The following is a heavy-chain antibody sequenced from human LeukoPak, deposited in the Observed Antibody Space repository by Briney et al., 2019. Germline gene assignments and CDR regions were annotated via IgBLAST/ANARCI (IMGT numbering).Heavy chain of an antibody. CDR2: ISTSSSYI. Sequence: SGGSLRLTCAASGFTLSSYAMNWVRQAPGKGLEWVSSISTSSSYIYYADSVKGRFTVSRDNSKNTLYLQMNSLRAEDTAVYYCAGDSSGYPADYWGQGTLVTVSS. CDR3: AGDSSGYPADY. V-gene: IGHV3-21*01. J-gene: IGHJ4*02. CDR1: GFTLSSYA. D-gene: IGHD3-22*01.